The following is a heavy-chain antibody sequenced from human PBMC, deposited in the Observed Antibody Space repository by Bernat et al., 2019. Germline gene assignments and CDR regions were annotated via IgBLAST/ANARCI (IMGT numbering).Heavy chain of an antibody. CDR3: AREMGATKGNDFDF. CDR1: GFTFSSYS. V-gene: IGHV3-30*04. D-gene: IGHD1-26*01. Sequence: QVQLVESGGGVVQPGRSLRLSCGASGFTFSSYSMHWVRQAPGKGLEWVAIISYDGRYKYYADSVKGRFTISRDNSKDTVYLQVNSLRAEDTTVYSCAREMGATKGNDFDFWGQGTMLTVSS. J-gene: IGHJ3*01. CDR2: ISYDGRYK.